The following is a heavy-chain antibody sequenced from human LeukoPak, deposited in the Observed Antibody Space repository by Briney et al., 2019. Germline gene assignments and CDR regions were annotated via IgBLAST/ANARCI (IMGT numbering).Heavy chain of an antibody. D-gene: IGHD2-15*01. CDR1: GYTFTSYD. CDR3: AREASPGSSLY. Sequence: ASVKVSCKASGYTFTSYDINWVRQATGQGLEWMGWMNPNSGNTGYAQKFQGRVTMTTDTSTSTAYMELRSLRSDDTAVYYCAREASPGSSLYWGQGTLVTVSS. CDR2: MNPNSGNT. J-gene: IGHJ4*02. V-gene: IGHV1-8*01.